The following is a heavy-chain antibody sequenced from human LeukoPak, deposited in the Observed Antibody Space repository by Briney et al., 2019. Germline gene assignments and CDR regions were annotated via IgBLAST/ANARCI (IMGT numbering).Heavy chain of an antibody. CDR3: ARRSLANSSGPTGVFDP. Sequence: PSETLSLTCTVSGGSISSSSYYWGWIRQPPGKGLERIGSVFYSGSTYYNPSLKSRVTISVDTSKNQFSLKLSSVTAADTAVYFCARRSLANSSGPTGVFDPWGQGTLVTVSS. J-gene: IGHJ5*02. V-gene: IGHV4-39*01. D-gene: IGHD3-22*01. CDR2: VFYSGST. CDR1: GGSISSSSYY.